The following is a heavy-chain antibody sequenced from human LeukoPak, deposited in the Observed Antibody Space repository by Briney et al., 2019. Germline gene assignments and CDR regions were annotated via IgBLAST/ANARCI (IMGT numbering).Heavy chain of an antibody. J-gene: IGHJ4*02. V-gene: IGHV3-23*01. CDR3: AKDASVGYCSGGSCYPTASNY. D-gene: IGHD2-15*01. CDR2: IPGSGDST. Sequence: GGSLRLSCAASGFTFSSYAMYWVRQAPGRGLEWVSAIPGSGDSTYYTDSVKGRFAISRDNSNNMLYLQMNSLRAEDTAVYYCAKDASVGYCSGGSCYPTASNYWGQGTLVTVSS. CDR1: GFTFSSYA.